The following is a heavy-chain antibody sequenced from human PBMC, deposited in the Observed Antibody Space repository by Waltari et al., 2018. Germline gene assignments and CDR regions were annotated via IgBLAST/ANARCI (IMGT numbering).Heavy chain of an antibody. CDR3: ASLTYYYDSSGYYYFDH. V-gene: IGHV4-39*07. CDR1: GGSISSSSYY. D-gene: IGHD3-22*01. Sequence: QLQLQESGPGLVKPSETLSLTCTVSGGSISSSSYYWGWIRQPPGKGLEWIGSIYYCWSTHHHPALKSRVNISVDPSQNQFSLKLSSVTAAETAVYYLASLTYYYDSSGYYYFDHWGQGTLVNVSS. CDR2: IYYCWST. J-gene: IGHJ4*02.